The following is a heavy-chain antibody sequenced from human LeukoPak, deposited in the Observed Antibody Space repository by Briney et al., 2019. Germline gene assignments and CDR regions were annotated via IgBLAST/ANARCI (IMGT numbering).Heavy chain of an antibody. Sequence: PSETLSLTCTVSGGPITDYYWSWIRQPAGKKLEYIGRMFASGSYYYNPSFKGRVTMSVDTSKKQVSLNLASVTAADTAIYYCARDRPGGGSYYSHFDAWGQGILVTVSS. CDR1: GGPITDYY. D-gene: IGHD2-15*01. J-gene: IGHJ4*02. CDR3: ARDRPGGGSYYSHFDA. V-gene: IGHV4-4*07. CDR2: MFASGSY.